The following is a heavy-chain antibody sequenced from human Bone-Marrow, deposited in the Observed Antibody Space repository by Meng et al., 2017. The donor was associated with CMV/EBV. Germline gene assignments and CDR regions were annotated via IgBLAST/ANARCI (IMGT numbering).Heavy chain of an antibody. J-gene: IGHJ4*02. CDR1: GFRFGDNA. D-gene: IGHD6-6*01. CDR2: IGGSATTM. V-gene: IGHV3-11*01. CDR3: ERLEGTVAAFDY. Sequence: GGSLRLSCAASGFRFGDNAMAWIRQAPGKGPEWVSYIGGSATTMYYSDSVKGRFVISRYNAQNSLYMQMNSLRDEDMDVYYCERLEGTVAAFDYWGQGTLVTVSS.